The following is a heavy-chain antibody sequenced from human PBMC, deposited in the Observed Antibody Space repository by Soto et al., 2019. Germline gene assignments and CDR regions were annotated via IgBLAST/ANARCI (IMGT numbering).Heavy chain of an antibody. J-gene: IGHJ4*02. V-gene: IGHV3-49*04. Sequence: GSLRLSCTASGFTFGDYAMSWVRQAPGKGLEWVGFIRSKAYGGTTEYAASVKGRFTISRDDSKSIAYLQMNSLKTEDTAVYYCTRDQARITIFGVVIISLDYWGQGTLVTVSS. CDR3: TRDQARITIFGVVIISLDY. CDR1: GFTFGDYA. CDR2: IRSKAYGGTT. D-gene: IGHD3-3*01.